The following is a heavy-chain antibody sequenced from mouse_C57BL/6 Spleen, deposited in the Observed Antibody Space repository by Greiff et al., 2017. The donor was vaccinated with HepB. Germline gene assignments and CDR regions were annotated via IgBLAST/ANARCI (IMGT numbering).Heavy chain of an antibody. D-gene: IGHD2-4*01. V-gene: IGHV1-72*01. CDR1: GYTFTSYW. Sequence: QVQLKQPGAELVKPGASVKLSCKASGYTFTSYWMHWVKQRPGRGLEWIGRIDPNSGGTKYNEKFKSKATLTVDKPSSTAYMQLSSLTSEDSAVYYCARDYDYDEWFAYWGQGTLVTVSA. CDR2: IDPNSGGT. J-gene: IGHJ3*01. CDR3: ARDYDYDEWFAY.